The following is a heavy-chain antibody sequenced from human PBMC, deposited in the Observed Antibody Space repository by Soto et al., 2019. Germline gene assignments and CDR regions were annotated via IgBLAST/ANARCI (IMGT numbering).Heavy chain of an antibody. D-gene: IGHD3-22*01. V-gene: IGHV3-11*01. J-gene: IGHJ4*02. CDR3: ERDLGHYDSSGYFDY. CDR2: ISSSDTII. Sequence: GGSLRLSCAASGFTFSDYYMSWIRQAPGKGLEWVSYISSSDTIISYADSVKGRFTISRDNAKNSLYLQMNSLRAEDTAVYYCERDLGHYDSSGYFDYWGQGTLVTVYS. CDR1: GFTFSDYY.